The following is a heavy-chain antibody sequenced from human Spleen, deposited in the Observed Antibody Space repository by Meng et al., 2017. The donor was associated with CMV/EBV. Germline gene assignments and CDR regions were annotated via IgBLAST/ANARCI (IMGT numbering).Heavy chain of an antibody. D-gene: IGHD3-3*01. CDR2: IIPILGIA. CDR1: GGTFSSYT. J-gene: IGHJ5*02. V-gene: IGHV1-69*04. CDR3: AREGVLRSFNWFDP. Sequence: SVKVSCKASGGTFSSYTISWVRQAPGQGLEWMGRIIPILGIANYAQKFQGRVTITADKSTSTAYMELISLRSEDTAVYYCAREGVLRSFNWFDPWGQGTLVTVSS.